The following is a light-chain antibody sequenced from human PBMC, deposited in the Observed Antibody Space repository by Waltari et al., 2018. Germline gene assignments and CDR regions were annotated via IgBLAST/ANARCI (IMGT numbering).Light chain of an antibody. J-gene: IGLJ2*01. CDR2: YDS. CDR3: LVWHSTTDHHGV. V-gene: IGLV3-21*04. CDR1: HIGCKS. Sequence: SYVVTQSPSVSVAPGETARLTSWGHHIGCKSVHWYQQRPGPAPVLVISYDSDRPSGTPERFSGSNSGNTATLTISWVEAEDEADYYCLVWHSTTDHHGVFGGGTKLTVL.